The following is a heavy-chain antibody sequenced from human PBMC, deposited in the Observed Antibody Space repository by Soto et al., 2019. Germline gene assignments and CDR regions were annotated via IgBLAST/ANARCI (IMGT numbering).Heavy chain of an antibody. V-gene: IGHV4-59*01. J-gene: IGHJ6*02. CDR3: ARDLRFQGHDYADYLGYGMDV. D-gene: IGHD4-17*01. Sequence: SETLSLTCTVSGGSISSYYWSWIRRPPGKGLEWIGYIYNSGSTHSNPSLQSRVTISVDTSKNQFSLKLSSVTAADTGIYYCARDLRFQGHDYADYLGYGMDVWGQGTTVTVSS. CDR1: GGSISSYY. CDR2: IYNSGST.